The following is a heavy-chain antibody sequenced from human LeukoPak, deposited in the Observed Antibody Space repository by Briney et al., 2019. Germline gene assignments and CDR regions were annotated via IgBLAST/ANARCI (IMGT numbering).Heavy chain of an antibody. V-gene: IGHV3-30*02. CDR2: IRSDGGEE. J-gene: IGHJ4*02. Sequence: GGSLRLSCAASGFTFSNYGMHWVRQAPGKGLEWVSFIRSDGGEEYYADSVKGRFTISRDNSKNTLYLQMNSLRPEDTAVYYCARDFGAGLQLWLRNFDYWGQGTLVTVSS. CDR1: GFTFSNYG. CDR3: ARDFGAGLQLWLRNFDY. D-gene: IGHD5-18*01.